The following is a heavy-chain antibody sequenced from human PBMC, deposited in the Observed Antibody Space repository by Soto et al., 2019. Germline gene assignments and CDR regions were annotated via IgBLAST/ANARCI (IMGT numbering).Heavy chain of an antibody. CDR2: IFPLTDIP. CDR1: GGTFRNYP. J-gene: IGHJ4*02. Sequence: QVQLVQSGTEVKKPGSSVKVSCKASGGTFRNYPINWVRQAPGQGLEWMGSIFPLTDIPDNAQNFQARLKINADKSTSTAYMELSSLTSDDTAMYFCARGPLVVLNYFESWGQGTLVTVSS. CDR3: ARGPLVVLNYFES. V-gene: IGHV1-69*02.